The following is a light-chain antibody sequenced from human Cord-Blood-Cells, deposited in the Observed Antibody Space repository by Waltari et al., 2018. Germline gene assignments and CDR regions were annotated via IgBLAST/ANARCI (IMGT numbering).Light chain of an antibody. V-gene: IGLV2-11*01. Sequence: QSALTQPRSVSGSPGQSVTISCTGTSSDVGGYNYVSWYQQHPGKAPKLMIYDVSKRPSGVPDRFSVSKSGNTASLTISGLQAEDEADYDCCSYAGSYTWVFGGGTKLTVL. CDR3: CSYAGSYTWV. J-gene: IGLJ3*02. CDR1: SSDVGGYNY. CDR2: DVS.